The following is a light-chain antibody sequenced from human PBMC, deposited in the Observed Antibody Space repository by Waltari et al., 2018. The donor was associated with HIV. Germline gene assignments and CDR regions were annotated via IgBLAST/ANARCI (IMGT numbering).Light chain of an antibody. CDR2: HSK. Sequence: QSALTQPASVSGSPGQSITISCSGGGSNIANTPVHWYQHLSGTAPKLLIYHSKRRPSGVPDRFSGSKSGTSDSLAISGLQSEDEADYYCATWDDSLNGYVLGTGTKVTVL. V-gene: IGLV1-44*01. CDR3: ATWDDSLNGYV. J-gene: IGLJ1*01. CDR1: GSNIANTP.